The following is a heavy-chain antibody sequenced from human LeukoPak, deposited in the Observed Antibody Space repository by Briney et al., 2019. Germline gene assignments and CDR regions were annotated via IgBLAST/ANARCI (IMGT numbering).Heavy chain of an antibody. D-gene: IGHD6-13*01. J-gene: IGHJ6*03. Sequence: SVKVSCKASGGTFSSYTISWVRQAPGQGLEWMGRIIPIFGTANCAQKFQGRVTITTDESTSTAYMELSSLRSEDTAVYYCARENGGIAAAGTYYYYMDVWGKGTTVTVSS. CDR1: GGTFSSYT. CDR3: ARENGGIAAAGTYYYYMDV. V-gene: IGHV1-69*05. CDR2: IIPIFGTA.